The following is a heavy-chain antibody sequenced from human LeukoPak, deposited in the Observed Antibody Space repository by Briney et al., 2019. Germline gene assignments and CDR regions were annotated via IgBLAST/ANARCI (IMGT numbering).Heavy chain of an antibody. V-gene: IGHV3-23*01. CDR1: GFTFSSYA. D-gene: IGHD3-22*01. CDR2: ISGSGGST. CDR3: AKAPYDSSGYYYDY. Sequence: QAGGSLRLSCAASGFTFSSYAMSWVRQAPGKGLEWVSAISGSGGSTYYADSVKGRFTISRDNSKNTLYLQMNSLRAEDTAVYYCAKAPYDSSGYYYDYWGQGTLVTVSS. J-gene: IGHJ4*02.